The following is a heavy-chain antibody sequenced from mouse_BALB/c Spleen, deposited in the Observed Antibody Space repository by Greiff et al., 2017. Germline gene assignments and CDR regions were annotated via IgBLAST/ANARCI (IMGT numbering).Heavy chain of an antibody. V-gene: IGHV3-2*02. Sequence: VQLKESGPGLVKPSQSLSLTCTVTGYSITSDYAWNWIRQFPGNKLEWMGYISYSGSTSYNPSLKSRISITRDTSKNQFFLQLNSVTTEVTATYYCARGGYDYAMDYWGQGTSVTVSS. D-gene: IGHD2-14*01. CDR1: GYSITSDYA. J-gene: IGHJ4*01. CDR2: ISYSGST. CDR3: ARGGYDYAMDY.